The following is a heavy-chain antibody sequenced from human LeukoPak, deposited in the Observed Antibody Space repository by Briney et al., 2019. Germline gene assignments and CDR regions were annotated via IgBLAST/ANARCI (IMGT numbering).Heavy chain of an antibody. V-gene: IGHV3-48*01. CDR2: ISSSSSTI. CDR3: ARSRIVGATAYYYYYMDV. J-gene: IGHJ6*03. CDR1: GFTFSSYS. D-gene: IGHD1-26*01. Sequence: GGSLRLSCAASGFTFSSYSMNWVRQAPGKGLEWVSYISSSSSTIYYADSVKGRFTISRDNAKNSLYLQMNSLRAEDTAVYYCARSRIVGATAYYYYYMDVWGKGTTVTVSS.